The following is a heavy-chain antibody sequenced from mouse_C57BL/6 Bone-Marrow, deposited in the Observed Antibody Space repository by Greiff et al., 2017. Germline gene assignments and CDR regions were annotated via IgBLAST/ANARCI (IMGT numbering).Heavy chain of an antibody. D-gene: IGHD1-1*02. J-gene: IGHJ4*01. CDR2: IYPSDSET. CDR3: ALWYFYAMDY. Sequence: QVQLQQPGAELVRPGSSVKLSCKASGYTFTSYWMDWVKQRPGQGLEWIGNIYPSDSETYYNQSFKDKARLTVDKSSSTDYMQLSSLKSEDSAVYYCALWYFYAMDYWGQGTSVTVSS. V-gene: IGHV1-61*01. CDR1: GYTFTSYW.